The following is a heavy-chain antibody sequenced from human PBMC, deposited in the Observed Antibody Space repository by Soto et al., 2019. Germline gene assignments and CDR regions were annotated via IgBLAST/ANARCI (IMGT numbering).Heavy chain of an antibody. CDR1: GYTFPNYY. D-gene: IGHD3-3*02. Sequence: QVQLVPSRAEVKKPGASVKVSCKASGYTFPNYYIHWVRQAPGQGLEWMGIINPTSGSTNYGQKFQGGVTLSCDTSTTTVYMALSGLRSEDAAVVYCARDLAGSDHWGQGTLVSVSS. J-gene: IGHJ4*02. V-gene: IGHV1-46*01. CDR2: INPTSGST. CDR3: ARDLAGSDH.